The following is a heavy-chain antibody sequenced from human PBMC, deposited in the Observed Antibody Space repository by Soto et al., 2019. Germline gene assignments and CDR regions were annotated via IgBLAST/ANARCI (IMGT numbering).Heavy chain of an antibody. CDR1: GFTLSSFW. CDR2: INGDGSTT. D-gene: IGHD5-12*01. J-gene: IGHJ4*02. Sequence: EVQLVESGGGLVQPGGSLRLSCAASGFTLSSFWMHWVRQAPGKGLVWVSRINGDGSTTSYADSVKGRFDISRDNAKHIMYLRMNSLRAEETAVYYCVRRKDGYNLIAEYWGQGTLVTVSS. CDR3: VRRKDGYNLIAEY. V-gene: IGHV3-74*01.